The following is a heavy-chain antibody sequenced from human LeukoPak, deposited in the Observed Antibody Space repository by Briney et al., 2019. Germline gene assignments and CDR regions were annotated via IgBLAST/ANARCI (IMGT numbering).Heavy chain of an antibody. J-gene: IGHJ4*02. CDR1: GGSISSYY. CDR2: IYTSGST. V-gene: IGHV4-4*07. Sequence: SETLSLTCTVSGGSISSYYWSWIRQPAGKGLEWIGRIYTSGSTNYNPSLKSRVTISVDTSKNQFSLKLRSVTAADTAVYYCARVTGYVIEDNFDYWGQGTLVTVSS. D-gene: IGHD2-15*01. CDR3: ARVTGYVIEDNFDY.